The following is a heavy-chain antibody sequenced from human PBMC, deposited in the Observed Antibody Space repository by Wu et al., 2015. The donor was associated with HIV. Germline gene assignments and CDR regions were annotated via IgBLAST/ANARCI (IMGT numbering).Heavy chain of an antibody. J-gene: IGHJ6*02. V-gene: IGHV1-2*02. D-gene: IGHD3-10*01. Sequence: VQLVQSGVEVKKPGASVKVSCKASGYKFTGYYLHWVRQAPGQGLEWMGWINPNSGGTNYAQKFQDRVSMTRDTSSSAAYMELSRLRSDDTAVYYCARVYGSGTYYPPYYYYSMDVWGQGTTVTVSS. CDR3: ARVYGSGTYYPPYYYYSMDV. CDR1: GYKFTGYY. CDR2: INPNSGGT.